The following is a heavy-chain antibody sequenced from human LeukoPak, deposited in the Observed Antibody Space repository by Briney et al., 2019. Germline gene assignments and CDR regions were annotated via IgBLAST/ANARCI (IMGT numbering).Heavy chain of an antibody. V-gene: IGHV3-11*01. CDR3: TRDRSSCCYVDY. CDR2: ISSGGSTI. D-gene: IGHD2-21*01. Sequence: PGGTLRLSCAASGFTFSDYCMNWIRQAPGKGLECISYISSGGSTIYYADSVKGRFTISRDNAKNSLYLKKNSLRAEDTAVYYCTRDRSSCCYVDYWGQGTLVTVSS. CDR1: GFTFSDYC. J-gene: IGHJ4*02.